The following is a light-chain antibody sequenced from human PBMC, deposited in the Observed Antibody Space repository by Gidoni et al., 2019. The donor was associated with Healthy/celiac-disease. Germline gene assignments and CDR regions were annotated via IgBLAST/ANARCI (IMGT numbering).Light chain of an antibody. CDR2: DAS. Sequence: EIVLTQSPATLSLSPGERATLSCRASQSVSSYLAWYQQKPGQAPRLLIYDASNRATGIPARFSGSGSGTDFTLTISSLEPEDFAVYYCQQRSNCGFGGGTKVEIK. CDR1: QSVSSY. J-gene: IGKJ4*01. CDR3: QQRSNCG. V-gene: IGKV3-11*01.